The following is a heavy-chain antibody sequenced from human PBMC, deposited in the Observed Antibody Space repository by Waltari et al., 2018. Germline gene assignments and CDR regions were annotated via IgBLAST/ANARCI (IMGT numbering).Heavy chain of an antibody. V-gene: IGHV3-30*18. J-gene: IGHJ6*02. D-gene: IGHD3-22*01. CDR3: AKDQDRASVYGMDV. CDR2: ISYDGSNK. Sequence: EWVAVISYDGSNKYYADSVKGRFTISRDNSKNTLYLQMNSLRAEDTAVYYCAKDQDRASVYGMDVWGQGTTVTVSS.